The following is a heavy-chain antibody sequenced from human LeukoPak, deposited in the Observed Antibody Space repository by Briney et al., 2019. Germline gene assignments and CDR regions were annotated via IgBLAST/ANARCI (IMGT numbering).Heavy chain of an antibody. CDR1: GGSISSSSYY. CDR3: ARADSSGWYGFDY. V-gene: IGHV4-39*07. D-gene: IGHD6-19*01. CDR2: IYYSGST. J-gene: IGHJ4*02. Sequence: SETLSLTCTVSGGSISSSSYYWGWIRQPPGKGLEWIGNIYYSGSTYYNPSLKSRVTISVDTSKNQFSLKLSSVTAADTAVYYCARADSSGWYGFDYWGQGTLVTASS.